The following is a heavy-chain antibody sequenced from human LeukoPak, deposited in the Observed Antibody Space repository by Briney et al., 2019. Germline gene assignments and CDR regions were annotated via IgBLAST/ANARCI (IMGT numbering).Heavy chain of an antibody. CDR3: ARVRASLWFGDGYYYYGMDV. CDR2: ISAYNGNT. V-gene: IGHV1-18*01. J-gene: IGHJ6*02. D-gene: IGHD3-10*01. CDR1: GYTFTSYG. Sequence: GASVKVSCKASGYTFTSYGISWVRQAPGQGLEWMGWISAYNGNTNYAQKLQGRVTMTTDTSTSTAYMELRSLRSDDPAVYYCARVRASLWFGDGYYYYGMDVWGQGTTVTVSS.